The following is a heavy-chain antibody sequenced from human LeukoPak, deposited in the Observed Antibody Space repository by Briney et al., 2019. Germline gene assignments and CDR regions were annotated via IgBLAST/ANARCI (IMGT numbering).Heavy chain of an antibody. CDR3: ARDLVVAGLVP. CDR1: GFTLSSNY. J-gene: IGHJ5*02. D-gene: IGHD3-22*01. Sequence: GGSLRLSCAASGFTLSSNYMHWVRQAPGKGLEWVSVIYSGGRTYYAESVKGRFTISRDSSTNTLFLQMNSLRAEDTAIYYCARDLVVAGLVPWGQGTLVLVSS. CDR2: IYSGGRT. V-gene: IGHV3-66*01.